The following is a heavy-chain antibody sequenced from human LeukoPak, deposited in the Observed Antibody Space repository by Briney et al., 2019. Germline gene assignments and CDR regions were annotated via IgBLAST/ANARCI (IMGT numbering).Heavy chain of an antibody. CDR1: GFTFTSYY. Sequence: ASVKVSCKASGFTFTSYYMHWVRQAPGRGLERMGIINPSGGSTSYPQKFQGRVTMTRDTSTSTVYMELSSLRSEDTAVYYCACVVRGAFDIWGQGTLVTVSS. V-gene: IGHV1-46*03. J-gene: IGHJ3*02. D-gene: IGHD2-21*01. CDR2: INPSGGST. CDR3: ACVVRGAFDI.